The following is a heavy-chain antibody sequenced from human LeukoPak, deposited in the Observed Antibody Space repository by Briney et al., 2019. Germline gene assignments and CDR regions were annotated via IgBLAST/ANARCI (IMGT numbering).Heavy chain of an antibody. CDR1: VFTFDDYA. J-gene: IGHJ4*02. V-gene: IGHV3-9*01. Sequence: GGSLRLSCAPSVFTFDDYAMHWGRQAPGKGLEWVSGISWNSGSIGYADSVKGRFTISRDNAQNSLYLQMNSLRAEDTALYYCAYRGCSSTSCYAGLGGTYYWGQGTLVTVSS. CDR2: ISWNSGSI. CDR3: AYRGCSSTSCYAGLGGTYY. D-gene: IGHD2-2*01.